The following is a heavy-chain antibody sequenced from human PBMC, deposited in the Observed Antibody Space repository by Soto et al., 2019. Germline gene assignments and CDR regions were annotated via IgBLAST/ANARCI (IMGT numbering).Heavy chain of an antibody. J-gene: IGHJ6*02. V-gene: IGHV5-10-1*01. CDR1: WYNFNKFW. Sequence: PGESPKIPWSGFWYNFNKFWISWVRQMPGKGLGWMGRYDPIYSYNNYSPYFQGPVTITPNKSISTAYLKWSSLKASDPAMYYCARHLRADFWSGYYPEGMDVWGQGTMVTVSS. CDR3: ARHLRADFWSGYYPEGMDV. CDR2: YDPIYSYN. D-gene: IGHD3-3*01.